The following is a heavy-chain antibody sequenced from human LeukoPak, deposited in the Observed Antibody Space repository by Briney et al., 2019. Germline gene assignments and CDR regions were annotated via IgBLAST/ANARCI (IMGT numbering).Heavy chain of an antibody. CDR1: GFTFSSYG. J-gene: IGHJ4*02. D-gene: IGHD6-19*01. CDR2: IRYDGGNK. CDR3: AKAVAGYLDY. Sequence: GGSLRLSCAASGFTFSSYGMHWVRQAPGKGLEWVAFIRYDGGNKYYADSVKGRFTISRDNSKNTLYLQMNSLRAEDTAVYYCAKAVAGYLDYWGQGTLVTVSS. V-gene: IGHV3-30*02.